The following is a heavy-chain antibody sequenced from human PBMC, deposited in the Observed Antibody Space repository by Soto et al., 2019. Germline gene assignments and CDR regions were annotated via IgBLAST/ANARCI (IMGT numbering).Heavy chain of an antibody. CDR1: GYTFTSYG. V-gene: IGHV1-18*01. D-gene: IGHD1-1*01. CDR2: ISTYNGNT. Sequence: GASVKVSCKASGYTFTSYGISWVRQAPGQGLEWMGWISTYNGNTNYAQKLQGRVTMTTDTSTSTAYMELRSLRSDDTAVYYCARSFHVTSSGTIDYWGQGTLVTVSS. CDR3: ARSFHVTSSGTIDY. J-gene: IGHJ4*02.